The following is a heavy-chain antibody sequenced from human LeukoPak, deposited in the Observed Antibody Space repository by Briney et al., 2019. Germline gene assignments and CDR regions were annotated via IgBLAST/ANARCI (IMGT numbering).Heavy chain of an antibody. V-gene: IGHV1-8*01. CDR2: MNPNSGNT. CDR1: GYTFTSYD. J-gene: IGHJ5*02. D-gene: IGHD3-9*01. CDR3: ARANYDILTGTTNWFDP. Sequence: ASVKVSCKASGYTFTSYDINWVRQATGQGLEWMGRMNPNSGNTGYAQKFQGRVTMTRNTSISTAYMELSSLRSEDTAVYYCARANYDILTGTTNWFDPWGQGTLVTVSS.